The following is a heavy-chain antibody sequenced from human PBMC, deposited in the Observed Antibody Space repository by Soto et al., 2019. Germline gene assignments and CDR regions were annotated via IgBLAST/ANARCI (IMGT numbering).Heavy chain of an antibody. Sequence: QVQLVQSGAEVRKPGSSVRVSCKASGGSFNRHTISWVRQAPGQGLEWMGGIIPIFGTANYAQKFQGRVTITADESTSTAYMELSSLRSEDTAVYYCARDTDRRDYGGNSVYYYGMDVWGQGTTVTVSS. CDR3: ARDTDRRDYGGNSVYYYGMDV. V-gene: IGHV1-69*01. D-gene: IGHD4-17*01. CDR1: GGSFNRHT. J-gene: IGHJ6*02. CDR2: IIPIFGTA.